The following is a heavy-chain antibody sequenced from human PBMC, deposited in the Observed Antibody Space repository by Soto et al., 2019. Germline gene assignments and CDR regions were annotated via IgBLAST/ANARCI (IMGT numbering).Heavy chain of an antibody. CDR3: ARTTAVPNTLRSRYFFDY. D-gene: IGHD4-17*01. Sequence: ETLSLTCTVSGGSISSGGYYWSWIRQPPGKRLEWIGYDYYSGTTNYNPSLKSRVTISVDLSKNQFSLRLSSVTTADTALYYCARTTAVPNTLRSRYFFDYWGQGTLVTVSS. CDR2: DYYSGTT. CDR1: GGSISSGGYY. J-gene: IGHJ4*02. V-gene: IGHV4-61*08.